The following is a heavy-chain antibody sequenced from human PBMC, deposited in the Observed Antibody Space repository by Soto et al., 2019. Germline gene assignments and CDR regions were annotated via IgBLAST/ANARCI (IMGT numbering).Heavy chain of an antibody. CDR1: GGTFSSYA. CDR2: IIPIFGTA. Sequence: VASVKVSCKASGGTFSSYAISWVRQAPGQGLEWMGGIIPIFGTANYAQKFQGRVTITADESTSTAYMELSSLRSEDTAVYYCARDGPYYYDSSGYYYAAFDIWGQGTMVTVSS. J-gene: IGHJ3*02. CDR3: ARDGPYYYDSSGYYYAAFDI. V-gene: IGHV1-69*13. D-gene: IGHD3-22*01.